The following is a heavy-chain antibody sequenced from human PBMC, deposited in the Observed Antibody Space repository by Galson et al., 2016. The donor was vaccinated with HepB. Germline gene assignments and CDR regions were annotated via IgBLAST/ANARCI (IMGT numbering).Heavy chain of an antibody. D-gene: IGHD1-26*01. CDR1: GFTVTTNY. J-gene: IGHJ3*01. CDR2: ISSSSHTV. CDR3: ARELVRSAFDL. V-gene: IGHV3-48*02. Sequence: SLRLSCAASGFTVTTNYMTWVRQAPGRGLEWISYISSSSHTVSYADSVKGRFTISRDNAEKSLYLQMNSLRDDDTAIYYCARELVRSAFDLWGQGTMVTVSS.